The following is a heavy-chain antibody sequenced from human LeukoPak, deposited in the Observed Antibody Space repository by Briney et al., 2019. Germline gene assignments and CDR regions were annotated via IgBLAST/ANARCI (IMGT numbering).Heavy chain of an antibody. Sequence: ASVKVSFKVSGYTLTELSMHWVRQAPGKGLEWMGGFDPEDGETIYAQKFQGRVTMTEDTSTDTAYMELSSLRSEDTAVYYCATDSHGDLALFLFVYWGQGTLVTVSS. CDR2: FDPEDGET. D-gene: IGHD4-17*01. CDR1: GYTLTELS. V-gene: IGHV1-24*01. CDR3: ATDSHGDLALFLFVY. J-gene: IGHJ4*02.